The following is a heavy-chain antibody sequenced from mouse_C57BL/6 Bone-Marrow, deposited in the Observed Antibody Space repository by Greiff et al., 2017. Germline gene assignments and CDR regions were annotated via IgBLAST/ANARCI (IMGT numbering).Heavy chain of an antibody. CDR3: ARSAYYSNTFYAMDY. Sequence: QVQLQQPGAELVKPGASVKMSCKASGYTFTSYWITWVKQRPGQGLEWIGDIYPGSGSTNYNEKFKSKATLTVDTSSSTAYMQLSSLTSEDSAVYYCARSAYYSNTFYAMDYWGQGTSVTVSS. J-gene: IGHJ4*01. D-gene: IGHD2-5*01. V-gene: IGHV1-55*01. CDR2: IYPGSGST. CDR1: GYTFTSYW.